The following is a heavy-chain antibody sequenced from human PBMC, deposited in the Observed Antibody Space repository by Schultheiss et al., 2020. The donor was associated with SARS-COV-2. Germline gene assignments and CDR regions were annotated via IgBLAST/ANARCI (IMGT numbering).Heavy chain of an antibody. Sequence: GGSLRLSCAASGFTFSNYAMHWVRQAPGKELEWVAVISYDGSNKYYADSVKGRFTISRDNAKNSLYLQMNSLRAEDTAVYYCARVTNGWYNRPYDYWGQGTLVTVAS. CDR3: ARVTNGWYNRPYDY. V-gene: IGHV3-30*07. J-gene: IGHJ4*02. CDR1: GFTFSNYA. CDR2: ISYDGSNK. D-gene: IGHD6-19*01.